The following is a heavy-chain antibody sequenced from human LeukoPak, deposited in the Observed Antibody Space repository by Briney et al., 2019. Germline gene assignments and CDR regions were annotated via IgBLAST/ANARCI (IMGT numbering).Heavy chain of an antibody. J-gene: IGHJ4*02. Sequence: SETLSLTCTVSGGSISSYYWSWIRQPPGKGLEWIGYIYYSGSTNYNPSLKSRVTISVDTSKNQFSLKLSSVTAADTAVYYCARVLGGYSYAPYYFDYWGQGTLVTVSS. D-gene: IGHD5-18*01. CDR2: IYYSGST. CDR3: ARVLGGYSYAPYYFDY. CDR1: GGSISSYY. V-gene: IGHV4-59*01.